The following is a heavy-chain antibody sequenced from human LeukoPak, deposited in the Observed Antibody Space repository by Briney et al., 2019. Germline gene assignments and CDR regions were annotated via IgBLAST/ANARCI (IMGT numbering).Heavy chain of an antibody. V-gene: IGHV1-8*01. J-gene: IGHJ4*02. CDR1: GYTFTSYV. Sequence: GASVKVSCKASGYTFTSYVINWVRQATGQGLEWMGWMNPNSGNTGYAQKFQGRVTMTRNTSISTAYMELSSLRSEDTAVYYCARGTSIGAVAGFWGQGTLVTVSS. CDR2: MNPNSGNT. D-gene: IGHD6-19*01. CDR3: ARGTSIGAVAGF.